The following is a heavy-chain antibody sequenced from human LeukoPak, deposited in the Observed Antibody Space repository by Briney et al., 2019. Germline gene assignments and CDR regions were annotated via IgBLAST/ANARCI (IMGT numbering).Heavy chain of an antibody. J-gene: IGHJ4*02. Sequence: GGSLRLSCAASGFTFSSYWMHWVRQAPGKGPEWVSRINSDETATNYADSVKGRFTISRDNAKNTVDLQMNSLRAEDTAVYFCTRGRSSYDRSGYWNFDYWGQGTLVAVSS. CDR3: TRGRSSYDRSGYWNFDY. CDR2: INSDETAT. CDR1: GFTFSSYW. D-gene: IGHD3-22*01. V-gene: IGHV3-74*01.